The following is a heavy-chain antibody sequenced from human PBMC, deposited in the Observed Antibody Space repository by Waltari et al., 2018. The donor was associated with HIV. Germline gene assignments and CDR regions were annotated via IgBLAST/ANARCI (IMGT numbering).Heavy chain of an antibody. D-gene: IGHD2-21*01. V-gene: IGHV1-3*01. CDR1: GFNFNNFV. CDR2: INVGSVHT. J-gene: IGHJ4*02. Sequence: QVHLMQSGAEVKKPGASVQVSCRASGFNFNNFVIHWMRQAPGQGLEWMVSINVGSVHTRYSQMVQDIVTFTADTSETTIFMELSSLKSEDTALYFCARGTEWVVNALEYWGQGTLVTVSS. CDR3: ARGTEWVVNALEY.